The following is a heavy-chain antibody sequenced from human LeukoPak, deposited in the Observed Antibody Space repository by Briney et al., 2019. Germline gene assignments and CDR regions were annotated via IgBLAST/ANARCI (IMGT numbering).Heavy chain of an antibody. J-gene: IGHJ3*02. V-gene: IGHV3-9*01. CDR1: GFTFDDYA. D-gene: IGHD2-15*01. CDR3: ARGRVRGCSGGSCKDAFDI. Sequence: GGSLRLSCAASGFTFDDYAMHWVRQAPGKGLEWVSGISWNSGSIGYADSVKGRFTISRDNAKNSLYLQMNSLRAEDTAVYYCARGRVRGCSGGSCKDAFDIWGQGTMVTVSS. CDR2: ISWNSGSI.